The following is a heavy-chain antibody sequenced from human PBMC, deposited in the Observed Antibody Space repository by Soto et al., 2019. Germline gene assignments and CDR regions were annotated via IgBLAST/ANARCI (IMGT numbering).Heavy chain of an antibody. V-gene: IGHV4-39*01. Sequence: QLQLQESGPGLVKPSETLSLTCTVSGGSISSSSYYWGWIRQPPGKGLEWIGSIYYSGSTYYNPALKSRVTISVDTSKNQFSLKLSSVTAADTAVYYCARHGNLGDNYGVDYWGQGTLVTVSS. CDR3: ARHGNLGDNYGVDY. CDR2: IYYSGST. CDR1: GGSISSSSYY. J-gene: IGHJ4*02. D-gene: IGHD4-17*01.